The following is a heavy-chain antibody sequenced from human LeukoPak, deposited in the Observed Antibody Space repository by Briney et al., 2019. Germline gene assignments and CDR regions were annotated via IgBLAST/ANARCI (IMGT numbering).Heavy chain of an antibody. J-gene: IGHJ4*02. CDR1: GFTFDDYA. CDR2: INWNSGTI. CDR3: AKGTSGSYFRSFDY. Sequence: GRSLRLSRAASGFTFDDYAMHWVRQAPGKGLEWVSGINWNSGTIDYADSVKGRFTISRDNAKNSLYLQMNSLGSEDTALYYCAKGTSGSYFRSFDYWGQGTLVTVSS. D-gene: IGHD1-26*01. V-gene: IGHV3-9*01.